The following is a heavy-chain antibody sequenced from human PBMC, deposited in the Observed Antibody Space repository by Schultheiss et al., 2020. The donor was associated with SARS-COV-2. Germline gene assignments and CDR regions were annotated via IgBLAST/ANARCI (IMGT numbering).Heavy chain of an antibody. Sequence: SETLSLTCAVYGGSFSGYYWSWIRQPAGKGLEWIGRIYTSGSTNYNPSLKSRVTMSVDTSKNQFSLKLSSVTAADTAVYYCARESYSYYYYYYGMDVWGQGTTVTRLL. CDR3: ARESYSYYYYYYGMDV. V-gene: IGHV4-4*07. D-gene: IGHD1-26*01. J-gene: IGHJ6*02. CDR2: IYTSGST. CDR1: GGSFSGYY.